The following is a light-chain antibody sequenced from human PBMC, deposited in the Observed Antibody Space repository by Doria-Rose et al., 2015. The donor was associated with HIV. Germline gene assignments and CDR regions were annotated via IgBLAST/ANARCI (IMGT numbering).Light chain of an antibody. CDR3: QQRSNWPPIFT. Sequence: ERATLSCRASQSVSSNLAWYQQKPGQAPRLLIYGASNRATGIPARFSGSGSGTDFTLTISSLEPEDFAVYFCQQRSNWPPIFTFGPGTKVDI. CDR2: GAS. J-gene: IGKJ3*01. CDR1: QSVSSN. V-gene: IGKV3-11*01.